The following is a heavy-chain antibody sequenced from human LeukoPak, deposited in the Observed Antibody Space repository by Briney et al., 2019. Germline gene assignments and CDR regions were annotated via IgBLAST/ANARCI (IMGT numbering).Heavy chain of an antibody. J-gene: IGHJ4*02. V-gene: IGHV3-23*01. CDR3: AKAPVTSCRGAYCYPFDS. CDR1: GFTFSSYG. CDR2: ISGSGGTT. D-gene: IGHD2-21*01. Sequence: GGTLRLSCAASGFTFSSYGMSWVRQAPGKVLEWVSAISGSGGTTYYADSVEGRFTISRDNSKNTLYLQVNSLRAEDAAVYFCAKAPVTSCRGAYCYPFDSWGQGTLVTVSS.